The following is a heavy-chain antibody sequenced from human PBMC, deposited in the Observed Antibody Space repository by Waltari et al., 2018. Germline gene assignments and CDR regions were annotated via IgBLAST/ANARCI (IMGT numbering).Heavy chain of an antibody. D-gene: IGHD2-8*01. CDR1: GGSISSSNYY. Sequence: GPGLVKPSETLSLTCSVSGGSISSSNYYWSWIRQPPGKGLEWIGNIYYSGDTYYNPSLKSRVTISLDTSKNQFSLKLRSVIAADTAVYFCASGGGYTNGWDYWGQGTLVTVSS. CDR3: ASGGGYTNGWDY. V-gene: IGHV4-39*07. CDR2: IYYSGDT. J-gene: IGHJ4*02.